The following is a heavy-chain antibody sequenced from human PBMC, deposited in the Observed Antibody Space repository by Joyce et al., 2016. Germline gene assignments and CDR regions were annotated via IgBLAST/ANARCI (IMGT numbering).Heavy chain of an antibody. CDR1: GFTFSSYG. J-gene: IGHJ4*02. Sequence: QVQLVESGGGVVQPGRSLRLSCAASGFTFSSYGMHWVRQAPGKGLGWVAVISYDGSNKYYLDSVKGRFTISRDNSKNTLYLQMNSLRAEDTAVYYCAKDLFCSTTSCYGRGDYWGQGTLVTVSS. CDR2: ISYDGSNK. CDR3: AKDLFCSTTSCYGRGDY. D-gene: IGHD2-2*01. V-gene: IGHV3-30*18.